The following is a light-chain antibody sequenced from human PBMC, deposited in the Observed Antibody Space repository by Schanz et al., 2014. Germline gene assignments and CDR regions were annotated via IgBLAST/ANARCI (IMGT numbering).Light chain of an antibody. J-gene: IGKJ1*01. CDR3: QQYNNWPPWT. CDR1: QSVSSSN. Sequence: VLTQSPGTLSLSPGERATLSCRASQSVSSSNLAWYQQKPGQAPRLLIYAASNRATGIPARFSGSGSGTDFTLTISSLQSEDFAVYYCQQYNNWPPWTFGQGTKVEIK. V-gene: IGKV3D-15*01. CDR2: AAS.